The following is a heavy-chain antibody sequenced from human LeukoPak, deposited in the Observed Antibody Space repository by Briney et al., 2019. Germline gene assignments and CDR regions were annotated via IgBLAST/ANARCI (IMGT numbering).Heavy chain of an antibody. CDR3: ARHSSGRYWGYFDY. Sequence: EASVKVSCKASGYTFTSYGISWVRQAPGQGLEWMGWITAYNGNTNYGRKLQGRVTMTTDTSTSTAYMELRSLRSDDTAVYYCARHSSGRYWGYFDYWGQGTLVTVSS. CDR2: ITAYNGNT. V-gene: IGHV1-18*01. D-gene: IGHD1-26*01. CDR1: GYTFTSYG. J-gene: IGHJ4*02.